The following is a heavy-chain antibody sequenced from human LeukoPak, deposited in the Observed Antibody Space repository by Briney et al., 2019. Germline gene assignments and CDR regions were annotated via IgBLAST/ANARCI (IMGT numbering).Heavy chain of an antibody. CDR1: GGSISSTNW. J-gene: IGHJ4*02. V-gene: IGHV4-4*02. CDR2: IYHSGST. Sequence: PSETLSLTCAVSGGSISSTNWWSWVRQPPGKGLEWIGEIYHSGSTNYNPSLKSRVTISVDKSKNQFSLKLRSVTAAGTAVYYCARATSSEQQLGDWGQGTLVTVS. D-gene: IGHD6-13*01. CDR3: ARATSSEQQLGD.